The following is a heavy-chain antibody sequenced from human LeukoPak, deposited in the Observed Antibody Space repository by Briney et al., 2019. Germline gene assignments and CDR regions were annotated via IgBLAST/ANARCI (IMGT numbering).Heavy chain of an antibody. V-gene: IGHV4-39*07. J-gene: IGHJ4*02. Sequence: SETLSLTCTVSGGSISSSSYYWSWIRQPPGKGLEWIGEINHSGSTNYNPSLKSRVTISVDTSKNQFSLKLSSVTAADTAVYYCAKDVLIQVMGPIDYWGQGTLVTVSS. CDR3: AKDVLIQVMGPIDY. CDR1: GGSISSSSYY. D-gene: IGHD1-26*01. CDR2: INHSGST.